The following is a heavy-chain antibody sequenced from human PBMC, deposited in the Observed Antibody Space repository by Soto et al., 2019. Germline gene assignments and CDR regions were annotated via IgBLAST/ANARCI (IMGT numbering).Heavy chain of an antibody. V-gene: IGHV1-2*04. D-gene: IGHD4-4*01. CDR2: INPNSGGT. Sequence: ASVKVSCKASGYTFTGYYMHWVRQAPGQGLEWMGWINPNSGGTNYAQKFQGWVTMTRDTSTSTAYMELSRLKSDDTAVYYCASPMTIVTRLGYWGQGTLVTVSS. CDR1: GYTFTGYY. J-gene: IGHJ4*02. CDR3: ASPMTIVTRLGY.